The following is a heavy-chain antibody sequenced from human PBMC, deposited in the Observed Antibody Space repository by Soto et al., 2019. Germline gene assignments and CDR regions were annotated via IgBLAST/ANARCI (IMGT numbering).Heavy chain of an antibody. Sequence: GASVKVSCKASGYTFTNYAIHWVRQTPGQRLEWMGWINAGNGNTKYSQKFQGRVTITRDTSASAGYLELSSLKFEDTAVYYCARGGFSFDYWGQGTLVTVSS. V-gene: IGHV1-3*01. CDR2: INAGNGNT. D-gene: IGHD3-16*01. J-gene: IGHJ4*02. CDR1: GYTFTNYA. CDR3: ARGGFSFDY.